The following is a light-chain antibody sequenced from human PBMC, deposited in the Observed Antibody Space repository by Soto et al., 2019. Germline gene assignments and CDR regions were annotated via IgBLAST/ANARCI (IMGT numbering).Light chain of an antibody. CDR1: SSNIGAGYA. V-gene: IGLV1-40*01. CDR2: GNT. Sequence: QSVLTQPPSVSGAPGQRVTISCTGSSSNIGAGYAVHWYQQLPGTAPKLLIYGNTNRPSGVPDRFSGSKSGTSASLAITGLQAEDEADYYCQSYDTSLSYVFGGGTKLTAL. J-gene: IGLJ1*01. CDR3: QSYDTSLSYV.